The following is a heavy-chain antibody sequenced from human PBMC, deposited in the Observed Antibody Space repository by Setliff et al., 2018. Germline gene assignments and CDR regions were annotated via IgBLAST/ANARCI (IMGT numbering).Heavy chain of an antibody. CDR2: FYSFGSI. D-gene: IGHD1-26*01. CDR1: GGSITSGGGFY. J-gene: IGHJ4*02. CDR3: ARHPSSGSYYGGSIFYFDD. Sequence: NPSETLSLTCSVSGGSITSGGGFYWAWIRQPPGKELEWIGSFYSFGSIYYSPSLKNRVTISGDTSSNQFSLNLNSVTAADTAVYYCARHPSSGSYYGGSIFYFDDWGPGILVTVSS. V-gene: IGHV4-39*01.